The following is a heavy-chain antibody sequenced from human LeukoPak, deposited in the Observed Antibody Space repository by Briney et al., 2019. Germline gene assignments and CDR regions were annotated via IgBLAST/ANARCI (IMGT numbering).Heavy chain of an antibody. D-gene: IGHD4-17*01. J-gene: IGHJ4*02. CDR1: GFTFSSYS. CDR2: ISSSSSTI. CDR3: ARVSDYGDYVSDY. Sequence: GGSLRLSCAASGFTFSSYSMNWVRQAPGKGLEWVSYISSSSSTIYYADSVKGRFTISRDNAKNSLYLQMNSLRAEDAAVYYCARVSDYGDYVSDYWGQGTLVTVSS. V-gene: IGHV3-48*01.